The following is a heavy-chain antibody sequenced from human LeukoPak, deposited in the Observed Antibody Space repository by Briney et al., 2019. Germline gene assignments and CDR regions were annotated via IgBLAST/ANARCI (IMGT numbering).Heavy chain of an antibody. CDR1: GFTFSGST. CDR3: TTTTVSNDHYYYYYYMDV. V-gene: IGHV3-73*01. CDR2: IRSKANSYAT. Sequence: PGGSLRLXCAASGFTFSGSTMHWVRQASGKVLEWVGRIRSKANSYATAYAASVKGRFTISRDDSKNTAYLQMNSLKTEDTAVYYCTTTTVSNDHYYYYYYMDVWGKGTTVTVSS. D-gene: IGHD4-17*01. J-gene: IGHJ6*03.